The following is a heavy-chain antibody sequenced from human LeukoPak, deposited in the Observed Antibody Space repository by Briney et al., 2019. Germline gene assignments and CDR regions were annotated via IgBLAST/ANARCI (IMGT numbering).Heavy chain of an antibody. CDR2: IYHSGST. J-gene: IGHJ4*02. Sequence: SETLSLTCAVSGYSISSGYYWGWIRPPPGKGLEWIGSIYHSGSTYYNPSLKSRVTISVDTSKNQFSLKVISVTAADTAVYYCAAGIPYNWNDGMFGCWGQGTLVTVSS. CDR3: AAGIPYNWNDGMFGC. CDR1: GYSISSGYY. V-gene: IGHV4-38-2*01. D-gene: IGHD1-20*01.